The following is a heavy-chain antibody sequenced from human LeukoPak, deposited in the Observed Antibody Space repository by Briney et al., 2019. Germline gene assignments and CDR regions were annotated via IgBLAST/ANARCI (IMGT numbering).Heavy chain of an antibody. Sequence: GRSLRLSCAASRFTFSSYAMHWVHQAPGKGLEWVAVISYDGSNKYYADSVKGRFTISRDNAKNSLYLQMNSLRAEDTALYYCARGGAGELSYWGQGTLVTVSS. J-gene: IGHJ4*02. V-gene: IGHV3-30-3*01. D-gene: IGHD3-10*01. CDR3: ARGGAGELSY. CDR2: ISYDGSNK. CDR1: RFTFSSYA.